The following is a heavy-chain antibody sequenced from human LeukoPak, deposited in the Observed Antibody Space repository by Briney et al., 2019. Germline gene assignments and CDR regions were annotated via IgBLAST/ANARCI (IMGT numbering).Heavy chain of an antibody. CDR1: GYTFTGYY. Sequence: ASVKVSCKASGYTFTGYYMHWVRQAPGQGLEWMGWINPNSGGTNYAQKFQGRVTMTRDTSISTAYMELSRLRSEDTAVYYCARVGSGRLRYFDWLLDDYYFDYWGQGTLVTVSS. D-gene: IGHD3-9*01. V-gene: IGHV1-2*02. CDR2: INPNSGGT. CDR3: ARVGSGRLRYFDWLLDDYYFDY. J-gene: IGHJ4*02.